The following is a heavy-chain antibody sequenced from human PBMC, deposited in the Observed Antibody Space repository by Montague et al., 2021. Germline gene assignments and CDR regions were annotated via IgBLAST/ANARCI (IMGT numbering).Heavy chain of an antibody. D-gene: IGHD7-27*01. CDR3: VRDLNWAVDY. Sequence: SLRLSCAASGFTFSNYWMRWVRQAPGKGLLWVSRISPDGSWTNYADSVRGRFTISRDNTKNTLYLQMSSLRAEDTALYYCVRDLNWAVDYWGQGTLVTVSS. V-gene: IGHV3-74*01. CDR1: GFTFSNYW. J-gene: IGHJ4*02. CDR2: ISPDGSWT.